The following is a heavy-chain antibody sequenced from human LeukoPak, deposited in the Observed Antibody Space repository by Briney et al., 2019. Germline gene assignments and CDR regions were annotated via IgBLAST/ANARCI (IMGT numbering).Heavy chain of an antibody. CDR2: INPNSGGT. V-gene: IGHV1-2*02. D-gene: IGHD5-18*01. CDR3: ARVRHSYGRGAFDI. CDR1: GYTFTGYY. Sequence: ASVKVSCKASGYTFTGYYMHWVRQAPGQGLEWMGWINPNSGGTNYAQKFQGRVTMTRDTSISTAYMELSRLRPDDTAVYYCARVRHSYGRGAFDIWGQGTMVTVSS. J-gene: IGHJ3*02.